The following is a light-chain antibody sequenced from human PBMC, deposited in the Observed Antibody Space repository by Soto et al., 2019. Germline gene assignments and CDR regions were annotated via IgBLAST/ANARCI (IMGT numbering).Light chain of an antibody. Sequence: ESVLTPSPGALSLSPGERATLSCRASQSVSSSYLAWYQQKPGQAPRLLIYGASSRATGIPDRFSGSGSGTDFTLTISRLEPEDFAVYYCQQYGSSPWTFGQGTKVDIK. J-gene: IGKJ1*01. CDR2: GAS. CDR3: QQYGSSPWT. V-gene: IGKV3-20*01. CDR1: QSVSSSY.